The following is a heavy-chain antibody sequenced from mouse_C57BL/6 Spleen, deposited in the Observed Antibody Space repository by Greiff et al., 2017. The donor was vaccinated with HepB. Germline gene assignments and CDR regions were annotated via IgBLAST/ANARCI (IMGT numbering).Heavy chain of an antibody. CDR1: GYAFSSSW. CDR2: IYPGDGDT. V-gene: IGHV1-82*01. Sequence: VKLMESGPELVKPGASVKISCKASGYAFSSSWMNWVKQRPGKGLEWIRRIYPGDGDTNYNGKFKGKATLTADKSSSTAYMQLSSLTSEDSAVYFCARLGYYEAYWGQGTLVTVSA. J-gene: IGHJ3*01. D-gene: IGHD2-3*01. CDR3: ARLGYYEAY.